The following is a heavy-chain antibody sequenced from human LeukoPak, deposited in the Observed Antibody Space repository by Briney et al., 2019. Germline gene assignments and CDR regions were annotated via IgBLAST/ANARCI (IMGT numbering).Heavy chain of an antibody. D-gene: IGHD1-1*01. Sequence: GRSLRLSCTASGFIFGDYGMSWVRQAPGKGLEWVSFIRSKVYGGTTEYAASVKGRFTISRDDSKSIAYLQMNSLKTEDTAVYYCTRDLRTGAFDYWGQGTLVTVSS. J-gene: IGHJ4*02. V-gene: IGHV3-49*04. CDR1: GFIFGDYG. CDR2: IRSKVYGGTT. CDR3: TRDLRTGAFDY.